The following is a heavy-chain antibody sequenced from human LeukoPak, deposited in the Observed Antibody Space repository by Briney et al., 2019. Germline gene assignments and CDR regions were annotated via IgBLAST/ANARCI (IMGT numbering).Heavy chain of an antibody. CDR3: ARDQPRDAFDI. CDR2: ISYDGSNK. Sequence: GRSLRLSCAASGFTLSSYAMHWVRQAPGKGLEWVAVISYDGSNKYYADSVKGRFTISRDNSKNTLYLQMNSLRAEDTAVYYCARDQPRDAFDIWGQGTMVTVSS. J-gene: IGHJ3*02. V-gene: IGHV3-30-3*01. CDR1: GFTLSSYA.